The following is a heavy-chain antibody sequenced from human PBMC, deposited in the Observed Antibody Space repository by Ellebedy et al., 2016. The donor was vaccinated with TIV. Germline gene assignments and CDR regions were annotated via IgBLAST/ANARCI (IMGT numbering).Heavy chain of an antibody. D-gene: IGHD3-3*01. V-gene: IGHV3-74*01. J-gene: IGHJ4*02. CDR1: GFSFSSYW. CDR3: AREKYGLWSGYYLNY. CDR2: INSDGRRT. Sequence: PGGSLRLSCPGPGFSFSSYWMHWVRHAPGKGLDWVSRINSDGRRTSYAESVKGRFTISRDDAKETLYLQMNSLTAEDSAVYYCAREKYGLWSGYYLNYWGQGSQVTVSS.